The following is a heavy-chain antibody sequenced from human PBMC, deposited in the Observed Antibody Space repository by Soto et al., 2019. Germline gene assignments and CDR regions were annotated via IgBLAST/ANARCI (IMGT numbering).Heavy chain of an antibody. CDR2: IIPLFNTT. J-gene: IGHJ4*02. CDR3: AREYSYGSGTYFDY. CDR1: GGSFASSA. D-gene: IGHD3-10*01. Sequence: QVQLVQSGAEVKKPGSSVKVSCKAAGGSFASSAITWLRQAPGQGLEWMGGIIPLFNTTTYAQKFQDRVTITADEATNTAYMQLSSLRSEDMAVYYCAREYSYGSGTYFDYWGQGTLVIVSS. V-gene: IGHV1-69*01.